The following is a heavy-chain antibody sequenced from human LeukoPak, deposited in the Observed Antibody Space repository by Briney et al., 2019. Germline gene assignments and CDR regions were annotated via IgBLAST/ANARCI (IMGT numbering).Heavy chain of an antibody. CDR2: INPSGGST. CDR1: GYTFTSYF. J-gene: IGHJ6*03. V-gene: IGHV1-46*01. CDR3: ARDSFKAVAGTFDYYYYMDV. Sequence: GASVKVSCKASGYTFTSYFMHWVRQAPGQGLEWMGIINPSGGSTSYAQKFQGRVSMTRDTSTSTVYMELSSLRSEDTAVYYCARDSFKAVAGTFDYYYYMDVWGKGTTVTVSS. D-gene: IGHD6-19*01.